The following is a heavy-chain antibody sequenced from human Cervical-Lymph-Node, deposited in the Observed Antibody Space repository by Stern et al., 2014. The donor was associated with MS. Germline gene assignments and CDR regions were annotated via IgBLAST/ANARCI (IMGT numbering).Heavy chain of an antibody. D-gene: IGHD3-16*01. CDR1: GFSLRNSGMC. Sequence: QVTLKESGPALVKPTQTLTLTCTVSGFSLRNSGMCVSWIRQPPGKALEWLALIGWDGNKYYTTSLKTRLTISKDTSKNQVVLTLTNMDPVDTATYYCARSRGIMITSEGVGVRGFDYWGQGSLVTVSS. CDR2: IGWDGNK. V-gene: IGHV2-70*13. CDR3: ARSRGIMITSEGVGVRGFDY. J-gene: IGHJ4*02.